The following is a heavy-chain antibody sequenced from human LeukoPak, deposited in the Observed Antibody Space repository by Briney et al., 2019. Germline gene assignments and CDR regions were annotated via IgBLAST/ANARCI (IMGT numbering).Heavy chain of an antibody. Sequence: GGSLRLSCAASGFTFSSYGMHWVRQAPGKGLEWVAVISYDGSNKYYADSVKGRFTISRDNSKNTLYLQMNSLRAEDTAVYYCAREYDYGDPDAFDIWGQGTMVTVS. J-gene: IGHJ3*02. CDR3: AREYDYGDPDAFDI. D-gene: IGHD4-17*01. CDR2: ISYDGSNK. V-gene: IGHV3-30*03. CDR1: GFTFSSYG.